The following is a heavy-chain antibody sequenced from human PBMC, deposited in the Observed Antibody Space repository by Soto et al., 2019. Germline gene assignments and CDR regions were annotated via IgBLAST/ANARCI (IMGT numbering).Heavy chain of an antibody. CDR3: ARDGQIYGLWFGELLSYFDY. Sequence: GGSLRLSCAASGFTFSSYAMHWVRQAPGKGLEWVAVISYDGSNKYYADSVKGRFTISRDNSKNTLYLQMNSLRAEDTAVYYCARDGQIYGLWFGELLSYFDYWGQGTLVTVSS. V-gene: IGHV3-30-3*01. CDR1: GFTFSSYA. J-gene: IGHJ4*02. D-gene: IGHD3-10*01. CDR2: ISYDGSNK.